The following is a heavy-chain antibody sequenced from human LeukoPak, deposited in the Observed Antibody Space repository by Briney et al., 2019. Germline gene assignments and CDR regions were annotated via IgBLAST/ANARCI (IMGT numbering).Heavy chain of an antibody. Sequence: SVKVSCKASGGTFSSYAISWVRQAPGQGLEWMGGIIPIFGTANYAQKPQGRVTMTTDTSTSTAYMELRSLRSDDTAVYYCARDTGPPDLEWLLSYPSYYYYYYGMDVWGQGTTVTVSS. J-gene: IGHJ6*02. CDR2: IIPIFGTA. V-gene: IGHV1-69*05. D-gene: IGHD3-3*01. CDR3: ARDTGPPDLEWLLSYPSYYYYYYGMDV. CDR1: GGTFSSYA.